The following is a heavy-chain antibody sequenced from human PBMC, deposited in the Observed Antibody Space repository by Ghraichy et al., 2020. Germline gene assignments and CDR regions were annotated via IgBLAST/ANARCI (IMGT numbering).Heavy chain of an antibody. D-gene: IGHD3-22*01. CDR2: ISSSNTYI. Sequence: GGSLRLSCAASGFTFSSYSMNWVRQAPGKGLEWVSSISSSNTYIYYADSVKGRFTISRDNAKNSLFLQMDSLRAEDTAVYYCAREGDYYDSSGYYYYYYGTDVWGQGTTVTVSS. J-gene: IGHJ6*02. CDR3: AREGDYYDSSGYYYYYYGTDV. CDR1: GFTFSSYS. V-gene: IGHV3-21*01.